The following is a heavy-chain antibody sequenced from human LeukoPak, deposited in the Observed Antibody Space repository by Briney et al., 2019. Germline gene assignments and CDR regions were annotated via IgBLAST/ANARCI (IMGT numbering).Heavy chain of an antibody. CDR3: ARGVSYYDFWSGYYDDHFDY. V-gene: IGHV4-38-2*02. Sequence: SETLSLTCTVSGYSISSGYYWGWIRQPPGKGLEWIGSIYHSGSTYYNPSLKSRVTISVGTSKNQFSLKLSSVTAADTAVYYCARGVSYYDFWSGYYDDHFDYWGQGTLVTVSS. J-gene: IGHJ4*02. CDR2: IYHSGST. CDR1: GYSISSGYY. D-gene: IGHD3-3*01.